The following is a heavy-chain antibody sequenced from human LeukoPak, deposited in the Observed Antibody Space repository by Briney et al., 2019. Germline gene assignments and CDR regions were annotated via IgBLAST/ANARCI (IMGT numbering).Heavy chain of an antibody. CDR1: GFTFSSYA. D-gene: IGHD3-22*01. J-gene: IGHJ4*02. V-gene: IGHV3-30-3*01. CDR2: ISYDGSNK. Sequence: TGRSLRLSCAASGFTFSSYAMHWVRQAPGKGLEWVAVISYDGSNKYYADSVKGRFTISRDNSKNTLYLQMNSLRAEDTAVYYCARGPYYYDSSGYYYDCDYWGQGTLVTVSP. CDR3: ARGPYYYDSSGYYYDCDY.